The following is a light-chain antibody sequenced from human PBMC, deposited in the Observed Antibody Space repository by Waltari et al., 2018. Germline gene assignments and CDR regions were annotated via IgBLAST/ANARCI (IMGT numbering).Light chain of an antibody. V-gene: IGKV2-28*01. J-gene: IGKJ1*01. CDR2: LGS. CDR3: MQALQTPRT. CDR1: QSLLHSNGYNY. Sequence: IVLTQSPLSLPVTPGEPASISCRYSQSLLHSNGYNYLDWYLQKPGQSPQLLIYLGSNRASGVPDRFSGSGSGTDFTLKISRVEAEDVGVYYCMQALQTPRTFGQGTKVEIK.